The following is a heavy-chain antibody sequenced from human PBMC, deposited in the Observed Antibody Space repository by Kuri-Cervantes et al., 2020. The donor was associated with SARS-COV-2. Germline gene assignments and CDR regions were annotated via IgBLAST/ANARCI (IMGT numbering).Heavy chain of an antibody. CDR1: GFTFSDYD. Sequence: GGSLRLSCASSGFTFSDYDMHWVRQTPGKGLEWVAVISYDGNNEYYADSVKGRFTISRDSSRNTLSLQMNSLRTEDTAVYYCARDLRKGQQIILGAFHYYGMDVWGQGTTVTVSS. J-gene: IGHJ6*02. CDR2: ISYDGNNE. CDR3: ARDLRKGQQIILGAFHYYGMDV. D-gene: IGHD6-13*01. V-gene: IGHV3-30*03.